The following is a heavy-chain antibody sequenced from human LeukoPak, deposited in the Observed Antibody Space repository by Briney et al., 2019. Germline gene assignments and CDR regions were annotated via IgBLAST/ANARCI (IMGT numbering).Heavy chain of an antibody. CDR1: GYTFTGYF. Sequence: GASVKVSCKASGYTFTGYFIHWVRQAPGQGLEWMGWINPSSGGTKFAQRFQDRVTLTSDTSTTTAVMDLNSLRSDDTAVYYCARGPIWGPISTFFWFDLWGQGTLVTISS. D-gene: IGHD3-16*01. V-gene: IGHV1-2*02. CDR2: INPSSGGT. CDR3: ARGPIWGPISTFFWFDL. J-gene: IGHJ5*02.